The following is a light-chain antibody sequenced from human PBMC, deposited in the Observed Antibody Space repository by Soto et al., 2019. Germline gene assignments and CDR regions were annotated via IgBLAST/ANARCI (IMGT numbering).Light chain of an antibody. CDR3: QQRSNGPPLT. V-gene: IGKV3-11*01. CDR2: DAS. CDR1: QSVSSY. J-gene: IGKJ4*01. Sequence: EIVLTQSPATLSSSPGERATLSCRASQSVSSYLAWYQQKPGQAPRLLIYDASNRATGIPARFSGSGSGTDFTLTISSREPEDFAVYYCQQRSNGPPLTFGGGTKVDIK.